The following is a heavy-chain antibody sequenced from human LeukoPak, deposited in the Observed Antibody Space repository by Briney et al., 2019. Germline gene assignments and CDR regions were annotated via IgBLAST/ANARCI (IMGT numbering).Heavy chain of an antibody. CDR2: IYHSGST. J-gene: IGHJ4*02. D-gene: IGHD6-19*01. CDR1: GGSFSGYY. V-gene: IGHV4-38-2*02. Sequence: PSETLSLTCAVYGGSFSGYYRGWIRQPPGKGLEWIGSIYHSGSTYYNPSLKSRVTISVDTSKNQFSLKLSSVTAADTAVYYCARDGGSSGWYNYWGQGTLVTVSS. CDR3: ARDGGSSGWYNY.